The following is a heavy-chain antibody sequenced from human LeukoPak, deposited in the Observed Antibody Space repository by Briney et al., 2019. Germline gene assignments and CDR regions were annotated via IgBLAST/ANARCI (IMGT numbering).Heavy chain of an antibody. Sequence: GGSLRLSCAASGFTFSSYGMHWVRQAPGKGLEWVAVIWYDGSNKYYADSVKGRFTISRDNSKNTLYLQMNSLRAEDTAVYYCARGGRYCSSTSCSQRPYYYGMDVWGQGTTVTVSS. D-gene: IGHD2-2*01. CDR1: GFTFSSYG. CDR2: IWYDGSNK. J-gene: IGHJ6*02. CDR3: ARGGRYCSSTSCSQRPYYYGMDV. V-gene: IGHV3-33*08.